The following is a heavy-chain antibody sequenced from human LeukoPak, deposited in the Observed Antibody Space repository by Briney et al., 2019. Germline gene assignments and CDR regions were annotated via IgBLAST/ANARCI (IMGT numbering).Heavy chain of an antibody. Sequence: SETLSLTCAVYGGSFSGYYWSWIRQPPGKGLEWIGEINHSGSTNYNPSLTSRVTISVDTSKSQFSLKLSSVTAADTAVYYCARGRGYIVVVPAATAYFQHWGQGTLVTVSS. CDR3: ARGRGYIVVVPAATAYFQH. CDR1: GGSFSGYY. CDR2: INHSGST. D-gene: IGHD2-2*01. V-gene: IGHV4-34*01. J-gene: IGHJ1*01.